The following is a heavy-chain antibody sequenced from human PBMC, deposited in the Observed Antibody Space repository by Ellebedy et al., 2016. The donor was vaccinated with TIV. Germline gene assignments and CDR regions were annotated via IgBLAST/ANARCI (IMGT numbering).Heavy chain of an antibody. CDR1: GYTFTGYY. D-gene: IGHD1-26*01. Sequence: ASVKVSCXASGYTFTGYYMHWVRQAPGQGLEWMGWINPNSGGTNYAQKFQGWVTMTRDTSISTACMELSRLRSDDTAVYYCARDHLRVVGAKPGYWGQGTLVTVSS. J-gene: IGHJ4*02. CDR3: ARDHLRVVGAKPGY. V-gene: IGHV1-2*04. CDR2: INPNSGGT.